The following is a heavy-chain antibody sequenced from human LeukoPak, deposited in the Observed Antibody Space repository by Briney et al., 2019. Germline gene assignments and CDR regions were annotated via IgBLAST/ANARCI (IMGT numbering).Heavy chain of an antibody. CDR2: VSYSGST. CDR3: ARLRITDCVWGSYPHGWFDP. CDR1: GGSICSYY. D-gene: IGHD3-16*02. V-gene: IGHV4-59*08. Sequence: SETLSLTCTVSGGSICSYYWNWIRQPPGKGLEWIGYVSYSGSTNYNPSLKSRVIISVDKSKNQFSLKLSSVTAADTAVYYCARLRITDCVWGSYPHGWFDPWGQGTLVTVSS. J-gene: IGHJ5*02.